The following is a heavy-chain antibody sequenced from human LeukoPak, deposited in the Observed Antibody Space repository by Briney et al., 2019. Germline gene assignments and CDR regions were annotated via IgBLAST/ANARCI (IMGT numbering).Heavy chain of an antibody. CDR3: ARLSTSRPIGWFDS. V-gene: IGHV4-38-2*01. J-gene: IGHJ5*01. D-gene: IGHD2-2*01. Sequence: PSETLSLTCAVSGYSISSGYYWGWIRQPPGKGLEWIGSIYHSGSTYYNPSLKSRVTISVDTSKNQFSLKLSSVTAADTAVYYCARLSTSRPIGWFDSWGQGTLVTVSS. CDR1: GYSISSGYY. CDR2: IYHSGST.